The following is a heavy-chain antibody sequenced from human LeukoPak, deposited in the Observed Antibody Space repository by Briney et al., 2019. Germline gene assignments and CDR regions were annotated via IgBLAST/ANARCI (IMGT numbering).Heavy chain of an antibody. CDR2: ISGSGGST. V-gene: IGHV3-23*01. Sequence: GGSLRLSCAASGFTFSSYAMSWVRQAPGKGLEWVSAISGSGGSTYYADSVKGRFTISRDNAKNPLYLQMNSLRAEDTAVYYCARGRPLGANFWVYWGQGTLVTVSS. CDR3: ARGRPLGANFWVY. CDR1: GFTFSSYA. D-gene: IGHD3-16*01. J-gene: IGHJ4*02.